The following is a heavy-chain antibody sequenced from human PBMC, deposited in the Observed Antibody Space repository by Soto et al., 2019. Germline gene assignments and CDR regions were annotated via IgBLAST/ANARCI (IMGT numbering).Heavy chain of an antibody. Sequence: SGPTLRNAKLSRTQSATALRSTTSSSGLDLAWVRQPPGKALEWLVLIYWDGDERYSPFLQSRVTITKDTSKNQVVLTMTNMDPVDTATYYCAHKGGRGAGMDVWGQGTTVT. D-gene: IGHD2-15*01. V-gene: IGHV2-5*02. CDR2: IYWDGDE. CDR3: AHKGGRGAGMDV. J-gene: IGHJ6*02. CDR1: RSTTSSSGLD.